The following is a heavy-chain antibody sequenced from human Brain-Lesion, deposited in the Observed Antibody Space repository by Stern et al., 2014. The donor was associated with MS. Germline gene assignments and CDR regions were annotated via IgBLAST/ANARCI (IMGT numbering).Heavy chain of an antibody. CDR2: IFNSGSP. CDR1: GGSISSGGYY. J-gene: IGHJ6*02. D-gene: IGHD2-2*01. Sequence: VQLEESGPGLVKPSQTLSLSCTVSGGSISSGGYYWSWIRQPAGKGLEWIGRIFNSGSPSYNPSLKRRVPISIDPSKNQFSLRLNSMTAADTAVYYCARGRVVPGFQYYATDVWGQGTTVIVSS. V-gene: IGHV4-61*02. CDR3: ARGRVVPGFQYYATDV.